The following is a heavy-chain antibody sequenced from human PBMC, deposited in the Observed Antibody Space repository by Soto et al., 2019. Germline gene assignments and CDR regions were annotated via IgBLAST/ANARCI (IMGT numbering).Heavy chain of an antibody. V-gene: IGHV4-38-2*01. CDR3: ACIPSGGMDYFDY. CDR2: IYHGGSS. J-gene: IGHJ4*02. CDR1: NYSINRGYY. D-gene: IGHD2-15*01. Sequence: PSETLSLTCVVSNYSINRGYYWAWIRQPPGKGLEWIANIYHGGSSYYNPSLKSRVTISVDTSKNQFSLRLSSVTAADTAVYYCACIPSGGMDYFDYWGQGTLVTVSS.